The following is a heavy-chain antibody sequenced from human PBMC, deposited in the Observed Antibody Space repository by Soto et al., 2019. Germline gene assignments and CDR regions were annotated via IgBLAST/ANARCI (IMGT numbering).Heavy chain of an antibody. CDR3: ARDLSPLAAAGENWFDP. CDR2: ISAYNGNT. CDR1: GYTFTSYG. Sequence: ASVKVSCKASGYTFTSYGISWVRQAPGQGLEWMGWISAYNGNTNYAQKLQGRVTMTTDTSTSTAYMELRSLRSDDTAVYYCARDLSPLAAAGENWFDPWGQGTLVTVSS. J-gene: IGHJ5*02. V-gene: IGHV1-18*01. D-gene: IGHD6-13*01.